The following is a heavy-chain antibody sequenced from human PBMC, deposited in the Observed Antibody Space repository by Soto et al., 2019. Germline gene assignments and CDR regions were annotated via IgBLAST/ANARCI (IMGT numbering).Heavy chain of an antibody. J-gene: IGHJ3*02. CDR3: AKVRTYYYDSSGLDAFDI. CDR2: ISGSGGST. CDR1: GFTFSSYA. D-gene: IGHD3-22*01. V-gene: IGHV3-23*01. Sequence: XGSLGLSCAASGFTFSSYAMSGVRQAPGKGLEWVSAISGSGGSTYYADSVKGRFTISRDNSKNTLYLQMNSLRAEDTAVYYCAKVRTYYYDSSGLDAFDIWGQGTMVTV.